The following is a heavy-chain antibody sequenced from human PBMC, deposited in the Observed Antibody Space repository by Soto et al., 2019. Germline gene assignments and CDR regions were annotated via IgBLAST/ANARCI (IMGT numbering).Heavy chain of an antibody. D-gene: IGHD2-8*02. CDR3: TGEVASGY. CDR2: ISRDGGTK. J-gene: IGHJ4*02. Sequence: QVKLVESGGGVVQPGRSLRLSCAVSGFTVSTYGMHWVRQAPGKGLEWVAVISRDGGTKYYADSVKGRFTISRDNSRNTLFLEMNSLRIADMAVYYDTGEVASGYWGQGTLVTVAS. CDR1: GFTVSTYG. V-gene: IGHV3-30*03.